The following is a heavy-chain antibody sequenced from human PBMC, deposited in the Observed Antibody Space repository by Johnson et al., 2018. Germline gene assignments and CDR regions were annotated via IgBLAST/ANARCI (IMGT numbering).Heavy chain of an antibody. V-gene: IGHV3-30*18. J-gene: IGHJ6*03. Sequence: QVQLQESGGGVVQPGRSLRLSCAASGFTFSSYGMHWVRQAPGKGLEWVAVISYDGSNKYYADSVKGRFTISRDNSKNTLYLQMNSLRAEDTAVYYCAKSPLNSGSYYGYYYYMDVWGKGTTVTVSS. D-gene: IGHD1-26*01. CDR1: GFTFSSYG. CDR2: ISYDGSNK. CDR3: AKSPLNSGSYYGYYYYMDV.